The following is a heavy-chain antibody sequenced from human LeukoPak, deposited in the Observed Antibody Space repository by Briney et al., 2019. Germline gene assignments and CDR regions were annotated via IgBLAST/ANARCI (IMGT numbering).Heavy chain of an antibody. D-gene: IGHD3-16*01. Sequence: GGSLRLSCTASGFTFGDYAMSWVRQAPGKGLEGVGVIRSKGYGGTTEYAASVKGRFTISRDDSKSIAYLQMNSLKTEDTAVYYCTRVRRGGVSYFDCWGQGALVTVSS. J-gene: IGHJ4*02. CDR3: TRVRRGGVSYFDC. CDR1: GFTFGDYA. V-gene: IGHV3-49*04. CDR2: IRSKGYGGTT.